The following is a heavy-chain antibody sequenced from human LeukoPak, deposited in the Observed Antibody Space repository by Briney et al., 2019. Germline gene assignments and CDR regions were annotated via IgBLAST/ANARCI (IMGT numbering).Heavy chain of an antibody. V-gene: IGHV3-53*01. Sequence: GGSLRLSCAASGFTFSSYEMNWVRQAPGKGLEWVSFTYSGGNTYYADSVKGRFTISRDNSKNTVHLQMNSLRAEDTAMYYCARRAGDYSHPYDYWGQGTLVTVSS. CDR3: ARRAGDYSHPYDY. CDR2: TYSGGNT. D-gene: IGHD3-22*01. CDR1: GFTFSSYE. J-gene: IGHJ4*02.